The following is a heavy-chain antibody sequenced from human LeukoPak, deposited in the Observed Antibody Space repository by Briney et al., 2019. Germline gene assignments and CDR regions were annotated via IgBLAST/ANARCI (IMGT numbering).Heavy chain of an antibody. D-gene: IGHD3-10*02. V-gene: IGHV3-48*04. CDR3: AELGITMIGGV. CDR1: GFIFRNYW. J-gene: IGHJ6*04. CDR2: ISSSGSTI. Sequence: GSLRLSCAASGFIFRNYWMTWVRQAPGKGLEWVSYISSSGSTIYYADSVKGRFTISRDNAKNSLYLQMNSLRAEDTAVYYCAELGITMIGGVWGKGTTVTISS.